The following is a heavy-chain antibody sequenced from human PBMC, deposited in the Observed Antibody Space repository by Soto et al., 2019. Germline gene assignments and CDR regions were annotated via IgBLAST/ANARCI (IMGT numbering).Heavy chain of an antibody. CDR3: ATLPPRIVVTLLPIPT. D-gene: IGHD2-21*01. V-gene: IGHV4-4*02. CDR2: IYHSGSP. Sequence: AETLYHPYAVSGGSVSITTWWTWVRQPPGKRLEWIGEIYHSGSPTYSPSLRGRATISVDKSNNQFSLRLRSVTAADTAVYYCATLPPRIVVTLLPIPTRGQG. CDR1: GGSVSITTW. J-gene: IGHJ4*02.